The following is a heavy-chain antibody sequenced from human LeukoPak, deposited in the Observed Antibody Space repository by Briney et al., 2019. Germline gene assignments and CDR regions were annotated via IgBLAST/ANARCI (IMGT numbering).Heavy chain of an antibody. CDR2: INPNSGGT. CDR1: GYTFTGYY. D-gene: IGHD2-2*01. Sequence: VASVKVSCKASGYTFTGYYMHWVRQAPGQGLEWMGWINPNSGGTNYAQKFQGRVTMTRDTSISTAYMELSSLRSDDTAVYYCARARLRSVVVPAALGGYWGQGTLVTVSS. J-gene: IGHJ4*02. CDR3: ARARLRSVVVPAALGGY. V-gene: IGHV1-2*02.